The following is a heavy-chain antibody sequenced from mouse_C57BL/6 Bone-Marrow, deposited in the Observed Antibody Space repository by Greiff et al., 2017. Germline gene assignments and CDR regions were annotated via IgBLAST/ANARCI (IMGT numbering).Heavy chain of an antibody. J-gene: IGHJ3*01. D-gene: IGHD2-3*01. Sequence: QVQLQQPGAELVMPGASVKLSCKASGYTFTSYWMHWVKQRPGQGLEWIGEIDPSDSYTNYNQKFKGKSTLTVDKSSSTAYMQLSSLTSEDSAVYYCARCDGYSCAYWGQGTLVTVSA. CDR3: ARCDGYSCAY. CDR1: GYTFTSYW. CDR2: IDPSDSYT. V-gene: IGHV1-69*01.